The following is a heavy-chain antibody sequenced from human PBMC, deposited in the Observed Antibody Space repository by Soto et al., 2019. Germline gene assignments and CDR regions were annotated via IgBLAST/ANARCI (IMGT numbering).Heavy chain of an antibody. CDR2: IHYSGTT. Sequence: VQLQESGPGLVKPSETLSLTCTVSGTSISRYYWSWIRQPPGKGLEWIANIHYSGTTNYNPSLASRVTLAVDTSKNQFSLKMTYVTAADRAMYFCARYNSYAIDYWGRGTLVTVSS. CDR3: ARYNSYAIDY. V-gene: IGHV4-59*01. CDR1: GTSISRYY. D-gene: IGHD2-8*01. J-gene: IGHJ4*02.